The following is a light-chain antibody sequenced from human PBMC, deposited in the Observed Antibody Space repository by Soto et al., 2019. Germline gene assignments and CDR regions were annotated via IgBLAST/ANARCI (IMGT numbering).Light chain of an antibody. V-gene: IGLV2-14*01. CDR1: SSDDALYRY. Sequence: QSVLTQTASVSGSPGQSITISCTGTSSDDALYRYVSWFQQHPGKAPKLLIYDVTKRPSGVPIRFSGSKSATSASLAITGLQADDEGNYYCQSYDNTLGTLVFGGGTKLTVL. CDR3: QSYDNTLGTLV. J-gene: IGLJ2*01. CDR2: DVT.